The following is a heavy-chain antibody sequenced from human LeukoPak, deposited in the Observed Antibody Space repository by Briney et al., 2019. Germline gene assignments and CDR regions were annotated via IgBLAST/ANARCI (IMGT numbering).Heavy chain of an antibody. CDR3: AKASMMVVVITVLDY. CDR1: GFTFSSYA. CDR2: ISGSGGST. Sequence: GGSLRLSCAASGFTFSSYAMSWVRQAPGKGLEWVSAISGSGGSTYYADSVKGRFTISRDNSKNTLYLQMNSLRAEDTAVYYCAKASMMVVVITVLDYWGQGTLVTVSS. D-gene: IGHD3-22*01. V-gene: IGHV3-23*01. J-gene: IGHJ4*02.